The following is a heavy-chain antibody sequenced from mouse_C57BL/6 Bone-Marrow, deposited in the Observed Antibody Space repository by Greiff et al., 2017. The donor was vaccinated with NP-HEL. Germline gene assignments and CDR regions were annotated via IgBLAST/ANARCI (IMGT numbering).Heavy chain of an antibody. Sequence: QVQLQQSGPELVKPGASVKISCKASGYAFSSSWMNWVKQRPGKGLEWIGRIYPGDGDTNYNGKFKGKATLTADKSSSTAYMQLSSLTSEDSAVYFCARNPVYYYGRWYFDVWGTGTTVTVSS. CDR1: GYAFSSSW. CDR2: IYPGDGDT. D-gene: IGHD1-1*01. J-gene: IGHJ1*03. CDR3: ARNPVYYYGRWYFDV. V-gene: IGHV1-82*01.